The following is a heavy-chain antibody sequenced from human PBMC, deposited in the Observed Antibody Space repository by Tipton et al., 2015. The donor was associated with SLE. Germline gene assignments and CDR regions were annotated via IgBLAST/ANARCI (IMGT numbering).Heavy chain of an antibody. CDR1: GYTFKKYF. D-gene: IGHD1-26*01. CDR3: ARLTGSYCFDY. V-gene: IGHV1-18*01. Sequence: QSGAEVKKPGASVKISCQASGYTFKKYFMHWVRQAPGQGLEWMGWISVYNGNTNYAQKFQGRVTMTTDTSTSTAYMELRSLRSDDTAAYYCARLTGSYCFDYWGQGTLVTVSS. J-gene: IGHJ4*02. CDR2: ISVYNGNT.